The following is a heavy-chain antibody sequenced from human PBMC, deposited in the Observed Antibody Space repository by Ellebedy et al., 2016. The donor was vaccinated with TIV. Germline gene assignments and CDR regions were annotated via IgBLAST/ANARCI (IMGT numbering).Heavy chain of an antibody. V-gene: IGHV3-21*04. CDR3: ARGQGYITFGGGVLTRGNWFDP. CDR1: GFTFSSYS. CDR2: ISSSSSYV. Sequence: GGSLRLSXAASGFTFSSYSMNWVRQAPGKGLEWVSSISSSSSYVSYADSAKGRFTISRDNAKNSLDLQMNSLRAEDTAVYYCARGQGYITFGGGVLTRGNWFDPWGQGTLVSVSS. D-gene: IGHD3-16*01. J-gene: IGHJ5*02.